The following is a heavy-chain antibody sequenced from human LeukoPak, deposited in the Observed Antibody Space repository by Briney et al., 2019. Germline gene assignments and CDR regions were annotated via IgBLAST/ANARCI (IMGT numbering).Heavy chain of an antibody. Sequence: ASVKVSCKASGGTFSSYAISWVRQAPGQGLEWMGRIIPILGIANYAQKFQGRVTITADKSTSTAYMELSSLRSEDTAVYYCARDRRWSGGSCYHDYYHGMDVWGQGTTVTVSS. D-gene: IGHD2-15*01. CDR2: IIPILGIA. V-gene: IGHV1-69*04. J-gene: IGHJ6*02. CDR1: GGTFSSYA. CDR3: ARDRRWSGGSCYHDYYHGMDV.